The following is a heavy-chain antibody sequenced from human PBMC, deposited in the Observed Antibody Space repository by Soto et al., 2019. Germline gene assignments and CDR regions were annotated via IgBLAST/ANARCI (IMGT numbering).Heavy chain of an antibody. J-gene: IGHJ6*03. CDR1: GFTVSSKY. D-gene: IGHD2-15*01. CDR2: IQSGGPT. Sequence: GGSLRLSCAASGFTVSSKYMGWVRQAPGKGLEWVSLIQSGGPTYYADSVKGRFTISRDTSENTVHLQMDSLRAEDTAVYYCARDDVLCDGGRCYGVPLDGWGKGTTVTVS. V-gene: IGHV3-66*01. CDR3: ARDDVLCDGGRCYGVPLDG.